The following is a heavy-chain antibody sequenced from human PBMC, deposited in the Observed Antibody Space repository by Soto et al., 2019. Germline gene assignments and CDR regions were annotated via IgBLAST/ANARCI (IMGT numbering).Heavy chain of an antibody. Sequence: SETLSLTCAVSGYSISSGYYWGWSRQPPGKGLEWIGSIYHSGSTYYNPSLKSRVTISVDTSKNQFSLKLSSVTAAVTAVYYCARRPLDYCATDSWGQGTLLTVSS. J-gene: IGHJ5*01. V-gene: IGHV4-38-2*01. D-gene: IGHD4-17*01. CDR1: GYSISSGYY. CDR2: IYHSGST. CDR3: ARRPLDYCATDS.